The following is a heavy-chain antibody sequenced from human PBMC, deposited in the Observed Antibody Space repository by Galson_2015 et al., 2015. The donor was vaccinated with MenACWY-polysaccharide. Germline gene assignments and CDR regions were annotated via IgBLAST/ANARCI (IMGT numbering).Heavy chain of an antibody. CDR3: ARVEKYSGSFYILY. Sequence: ETLSLTCAVSDYSIRSGYFWGWIRKPPGKGLEWIASIFHSGTTYYNPSLKSRVTISVDTSKNQFSLKLSSVTAADTAVYYCARVEKYSGSFYILYWGQGTLVTVSS. CDR1: DYSIRSGYF. J-gene: IGHJ4*02. CDR2: IFHSGTT. D-gene: IGHD1-26*01. V-gene: IGHV4-38-2*01.